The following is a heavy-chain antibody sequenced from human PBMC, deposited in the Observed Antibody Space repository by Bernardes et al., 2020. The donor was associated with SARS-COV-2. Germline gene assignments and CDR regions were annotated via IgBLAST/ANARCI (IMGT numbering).Heavy chain of an antibody. CDR3: ARTMNIFGGLFLYFFDS. V-gene: IGHV4-59*01. CDR2: ISYSGST. D-gene: IGHD3-16*01. Sequence: SQTLSLTCAVSGAAISSFYWSWIRQPPGKGLEWIGYISYSGSTDYNPSLNSRVTMSLDTSKNQFSLKLTSVTAADTAVYYCARTMNIFGGLFLYFFDSWGQGTLVTVSS. CDR1: GAAISSFY. J-gene: IGHJ4*02.